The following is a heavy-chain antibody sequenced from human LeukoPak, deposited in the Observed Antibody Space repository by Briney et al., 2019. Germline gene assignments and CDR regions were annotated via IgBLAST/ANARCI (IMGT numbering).Heavy chain of an antibody. CDR2: ISAYNGDT. Sequence: ASVKVSCKAPGYTFTDYYIHWVRQAPGQGLEWMGWISAYNGDTNYAQKLQGRVTMTTDTSTSTAYMDLRSLRPDDTAVYYCAGGGYYGSGSFPDYWGQGTLVTVSS. CDR1: GYTFTDYY. V-gene: IGHV1-18*04. J-gene: IGHJ4*02. CDR3: AGGGYYGSGSFPDY. D-gene: IGHD3-10*01.